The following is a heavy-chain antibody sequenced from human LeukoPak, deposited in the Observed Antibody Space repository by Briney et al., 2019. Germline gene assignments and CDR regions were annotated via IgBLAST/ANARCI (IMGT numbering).Heavy chain of an antibody. CDR1: GFTFSSYA. V-gene: IGHV3-23*01. CDR2: ISGSGGST. D-gene: IGHD3-22*01. CDR3: AKDKYYDSSGYYSMFDY. Sequence: GGSLRLSCAASGFTFSSYAMSWVRQAPGKGLEWVSAISGSGGSTYYADSVKGRSTISRDNSKNTLYLQMNSLRAEDTAVYYCAKDKYYDSSGYYSMFDYWGQGTLVTVSS. J-gene: IGHJ4*02.